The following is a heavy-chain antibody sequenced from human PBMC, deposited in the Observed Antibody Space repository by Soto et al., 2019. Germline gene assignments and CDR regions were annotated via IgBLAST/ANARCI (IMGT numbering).Heavy chain of an antibody. D-gene: IGHD3-22*01. CDR3: ARGWGYDSNDYYYAY. Sequence: QVQLVQSGADVRKPRSSVKVSCKASGGTFSRHAISWVRQAPGQGLEWMGGIIPIFGTANHAQKFQGRVTIIADESTSTVYMELCSMRSEDTAMYYCARGWGYDSNDYYYAYWGQGTLVIVSS. V-gene: IGHV1-69*01. CDR2: IIPIFGTA. CDR1: GGTFSRHA. J-gene: IGHJ4*02.